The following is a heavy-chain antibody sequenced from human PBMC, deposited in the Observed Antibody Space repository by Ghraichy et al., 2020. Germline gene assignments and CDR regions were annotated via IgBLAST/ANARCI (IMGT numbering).Heavy chain of an antibody. V-gene: IGHV1-69*13. CDR2: IIPISGTA. CDR1: GGTFSSDS. D-gene: IGHD5-18*01. CDR3: ARDQRGFSYGYYWYFDL. Sequence: SVKVSCKASGGTFSSDSISWVRQAPGQGLEWMGGIIPISGTANYAQKFQGRVTITADESTSTAYMEVSSLRSEDTAVYYCARDQRGFSYGYYWYFDLWGRGTLVTVSS. J-gene: IGHJ2*01.